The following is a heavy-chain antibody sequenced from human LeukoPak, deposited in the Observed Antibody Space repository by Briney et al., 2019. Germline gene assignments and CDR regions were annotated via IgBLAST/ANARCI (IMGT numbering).Heavy chain of an antibody. CDR3: TRDPNALDF. Sequence: GGSLRLSCAASGFTFSSYSMNWVRQAPGKGLEWVSYITSRSNTIHYADSVKGRFTISRDNAKNLLYLQMTSLRGEDTAVYYCTRDPNALDFWGQGTLVTVSS. V-gene: IGHV3-48*01. CDR1: GFTFSSYS. CDR2: ITSRSNTI. J-gene: IGHJ4*02.